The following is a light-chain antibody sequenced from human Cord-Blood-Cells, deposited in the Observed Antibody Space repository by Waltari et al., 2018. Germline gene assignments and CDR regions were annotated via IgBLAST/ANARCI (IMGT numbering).Light chain of an antibody. CDR3: QAWDSSTVV. CDR2: QDS. Sequence: SYELTQPPSVSVSPGQTASIPCSGDKLGDKYACWYQQKPGRSPVLVIYQDSKRPSGIPERFSGSNSGNTATLTISGTQRMDEADYYWQAWDSSTVVFGGGTKLTVL. J-gene: IGLJ2*01. V-gene: IGLV3-1*01. CDR1: KLGDKY.